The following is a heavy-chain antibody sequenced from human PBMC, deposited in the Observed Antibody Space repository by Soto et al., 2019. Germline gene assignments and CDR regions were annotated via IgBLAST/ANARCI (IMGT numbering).Heavy chain of an antibody. D-gene: IGHD6-13*01. CDR3: AGGGLPRLAAAGHYYYYGMDV. V-gene: IGHV1-2*02. J-gene: IGHJ6*02. CDR1: GYTFTGYY. CDR2: INPNSGGT. Sequence: QVQLVQSGAEVKKPGASVKVSCKASGYTFTGYYMHWVRQAPGQGLEWMGWINPNSGGTNYAQKVQGRVNRHRETSISRAYMELSRRRSDDTAVYSCAGGGLPRLAAAGHYYYYGMDVWGQGTTVTVSS.